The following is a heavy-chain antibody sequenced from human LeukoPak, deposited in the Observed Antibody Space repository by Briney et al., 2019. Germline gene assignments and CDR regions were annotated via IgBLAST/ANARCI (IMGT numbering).Heavy chain of an antibody. V-gene: IGHV4-59*01. J-gene: IGHJ4*02. CDR2: IYYSGSN. CDR3: ARVFDRVDSSGYLLFDY. Sequence: SETLSLTCTVSGGSISSYYWSWIRQPPGKGLEWIGYIYYSGSNNYNPSLKSRVTISVDTSKNQFSLKLSSVTAADTAVYYCARVFDRVDSSGYLLFDYWGQGTLVTVSS. CDR1: GGSISSYY. D-gene: IGHD3-22*01.